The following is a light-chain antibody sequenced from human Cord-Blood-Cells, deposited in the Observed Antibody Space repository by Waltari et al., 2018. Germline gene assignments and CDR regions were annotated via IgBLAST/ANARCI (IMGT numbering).Light chain of an antibody. CDR3: CSYAGSFWV. V-gene: IGLV2-11*01. J-gene: IGLJ3*02. CDR1: SSDVGGYNY. CDR2: DVS. Sequence: QSALTQPRSVSGSPGQSVTISCPGTSSDVGGYNYVSWYQQHPGKAPKPMIDDVSKRPSGVPDRFSGSKSGNTASLTISGLQAEDEADYYCCSYAGSFWVFGGGTKLTVL.